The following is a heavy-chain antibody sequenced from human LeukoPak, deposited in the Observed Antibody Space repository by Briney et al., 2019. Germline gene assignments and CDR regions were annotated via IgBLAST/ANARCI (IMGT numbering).Heavy chain of an antibody. V-gene: IGHV1-46*01. CDR1: GYTFTSYY. Sequence: ASVKVSCKASGYTFTSYYMHWVRQAPGQGLEWMGIINPSGGSTSYAQKFQGRVTMTRDTSTSTVYMELSSLRSEDTAVYYCTRESRGGYYFDYWGQGTLVTVSS. D-gene: IGHD3-16*01. J-gene: IGHJ4*02. CDR3: TRESRGGYYFDY. CDR2: INPSGGST.